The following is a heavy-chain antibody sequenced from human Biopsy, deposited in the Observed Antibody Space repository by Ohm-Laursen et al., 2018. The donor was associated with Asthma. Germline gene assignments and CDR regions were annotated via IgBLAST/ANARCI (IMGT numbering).Heavy chain of an antibody. Sequence: SLRLSCAASGFTMDDYAMHWVRQAPGKGLEWVSGISWDAVTVAYADSVKGRFTMSRDNAKNYVYLQMTSLRAEDTALYLCAKDSGEFSLSSRAFDKWGQGTMVTVSS. D-gene: IGHD3-10*01. V-gene: IGHV3-9*01. CDR2: ISWDAVTV. J-gene: IGHJ3*02. CDR3: AKDSGEFSLSSRAFDK. CDR1: GFTMDDYA.